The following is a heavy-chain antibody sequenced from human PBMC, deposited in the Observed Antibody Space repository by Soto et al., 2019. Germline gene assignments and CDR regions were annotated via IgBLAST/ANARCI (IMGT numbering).Heavy chain of an antibody. D-gene: IGHD3-3*01. J-gene: IGHJ6*02. CDR1: GGSISSGGYY. CDR3: ARGTIFGVVVVDV. Sequence: QVQLQESGPGLVKPSQTLSLTCTVSGGSISSGGYYWSWIRQHPGKGLEWIGYIYYSGSTYYNPSLKSRVTRAVDTSKNQFSLKLSSVTAADTAVYYCARGTIFGVVVVDVWGQGTTVTVSS. V-gene: IGHV4-31*03. CDR2: IYYSGST.